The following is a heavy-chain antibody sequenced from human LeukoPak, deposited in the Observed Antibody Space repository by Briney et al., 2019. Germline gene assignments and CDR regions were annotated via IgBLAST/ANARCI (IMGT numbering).Heavy chain of an antibody. V-gene: IGHV3-64D*06. CDR2: ISSNVGST. J-gene: IGHJ6*04. D-gene: IGHD6-13*01. CDR1: ALTFISYA. Sequence: GRSLRLSCPASALTFISYAMHWVSQAPGKGLEYVSCISSNVGSTYYADSVKGRFTTHRHNPKNTLYLQMSSLRAEDTAVYYCVKEQGYSSSWSYAMDVWGKGTTVIVSS. CDR3: VKEQGYSSSWSYAMDV.